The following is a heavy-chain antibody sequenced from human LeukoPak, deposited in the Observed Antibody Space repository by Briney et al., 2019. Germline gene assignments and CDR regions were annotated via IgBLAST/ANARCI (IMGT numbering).Heavy chain of an antibody. V-gene: IGHV4-30-2*01. CDR3: ARNYYGDFDY. CDR2: IYHSGST. J-gene: IGHJ4*02. CDR1: GGSISRGGYS. Sequence: SETLSLTCAVSGGSISRGGYSWGWIRQPPGRGLEWIGYIYHSGSTYYNPSLKSRVTISVDRSKNQFSLKLSSVTAADTAVYYCARNYYGDFDYWGQGTLVTVSS. D-gene: IGHD4-17*01.